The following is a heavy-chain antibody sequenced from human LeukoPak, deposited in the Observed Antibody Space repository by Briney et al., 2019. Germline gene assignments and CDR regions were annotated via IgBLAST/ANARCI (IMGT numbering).Heavy chain of an antibody. CDR1: GFTFSSYS. V-gene: IGHV3-21*01. Sequence: PGGSLRLSCAASGFTFSSYSMNWVRQAPGKGLEWVSSISSSSSYIYYADSVKGRFTISRDNAKTSLYLQMNSLRAEDTAVDYCARARDFYGSGSYFNIDYWGQGTLVTVSS. J-gene: IGHJ4*02. CDR2: ISSSSSYI. CDR3: ARARDFYGSGSYFNIDY. D-gene: IGHD3-10*01.